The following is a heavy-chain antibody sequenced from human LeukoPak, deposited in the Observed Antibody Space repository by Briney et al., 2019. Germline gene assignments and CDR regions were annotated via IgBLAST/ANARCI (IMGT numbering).Heavy chain of an antibody. CDR3: VRGGQSTNCFDY. CDR2: ITGNGGGT. D-gene: IGHD1-1*01. CDR1: GSIFSSYA. Sequence: GGSLRLSCAASGSIFSSYAMQWVRQAPGKELECISAITGNGGGTFYADSVKGRFTISRDNSKNTLFLQMDSLKAEDMAVYYCVRGGQSTNCFDYWGQGILVTVSS. J-gene: IGHJ4*02. V-gene: IGHV3-64*02.